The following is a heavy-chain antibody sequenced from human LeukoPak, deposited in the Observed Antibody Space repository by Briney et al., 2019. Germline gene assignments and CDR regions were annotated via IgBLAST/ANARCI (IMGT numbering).Heavy chain of an antibody. V-gene: IGHV4-34*01. CDR2: INHSGST. CDR3: ARGRGYSSSWYYFDY. Sequence: PSETLSLTCAVYGGSFRGYYWSWIRQPPGKGLEWIGEINHSGSTNYNPSLKGRVTISVDTSKNQFSLKLSSVTAADTAVYYCARGRGYSSSWYYFDYWGQGTLVTVSS. D-gene: IGHD6-13*01. CDR1: GGSFRGYY. J-gene: IGHJ4*02.